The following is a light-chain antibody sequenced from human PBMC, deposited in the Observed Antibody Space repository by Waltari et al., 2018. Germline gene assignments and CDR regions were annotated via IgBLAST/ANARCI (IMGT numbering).Light chain of an antibody. J-gene: IGKJ4*01. CDR3: QQYNDYPLT. CDR2: KAS. CDR1: QIISTW. Sequence: DIQMTQSPSTLSASVGDRVTITCRASQIISTWSAWYQQKPGKAPKLLIYKASGLESGVPSRFSGSGSGTEFTLTISSLQPDDFATYYCQQYNDYPLTFGGGTKVEIK. V-gene: IGKV1-5*03.